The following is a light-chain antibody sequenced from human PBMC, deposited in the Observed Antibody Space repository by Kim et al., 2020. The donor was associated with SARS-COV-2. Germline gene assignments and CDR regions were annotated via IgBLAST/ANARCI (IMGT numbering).Light chain of an antibody. CDR3: TSYTTNSTWV. CDR1: RSDVGGYNY. CDR2: DVS. V-gene: IGLV2-14*03. Sequence: GQSITISCTATRSDVGGYNYVAWYQKHPGKVPKLMIYDVSNPPSGVSDRFSGSKSANTASLTISGLQAEDEADYYCTSYTTNSTWVFGGGTQLTVL. J-gene: IGLJ3*02.